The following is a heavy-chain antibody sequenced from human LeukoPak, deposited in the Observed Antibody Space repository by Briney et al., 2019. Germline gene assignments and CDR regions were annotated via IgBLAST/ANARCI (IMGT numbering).Heavy chain of an antibody. CDR2: TRNKANSYTT. D-gene: IGHD4-17*01. CDR1: GFTFSDHY. V-gene: IGHV3-72*01. Sequence: GGSLRLSCVASGFTFSDHYMDWVRQAPGKGLEWVGRTRNKANSYTTEYAASVKGRFTISRDDSKNSLYLQMNSLKTEDTAVYYCARADGYGDYYFDYWGQGTLVTVSS. CDR3: ARADGYGDYYFDY. J-gene: IGHJ4*02.